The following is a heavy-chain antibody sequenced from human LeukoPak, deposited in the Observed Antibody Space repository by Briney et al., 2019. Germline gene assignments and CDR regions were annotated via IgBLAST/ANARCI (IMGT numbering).Heavy chain of an antibody. CDR2: ISGSGGST. D-gene: IGHD6-19*01. J-gene: IGHJ6*02. CDR1: GFTFSSYA. Sequence: GGSLRLSCAASGFTFSSYAMSWVRQAPGKGLEWVSAISGSGGSTYYADSVKGRSTISRDNSKNTLYLQMNSLRAEDTAVYYCAKDIAVAGTTYYYYGMDVWGQGTTVTVSS. V-gene: IGHV3-23*01. CDR3: AKDIAVAGTTYYYYGMDV.